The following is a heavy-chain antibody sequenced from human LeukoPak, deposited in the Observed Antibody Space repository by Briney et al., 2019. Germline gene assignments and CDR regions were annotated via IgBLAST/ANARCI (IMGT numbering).Heavy chain of an antibody. CDR1: GGSISSGGYY. CDR2: IYYSGST. Sequence: SETLSLTCTVSGGSISSGGYYWTWIRQSPGKGLEWIGYIYYSGSTYYNPSLKSRVSISLDKSKNQFSLKLTSVTVADTALYFCARGFNYWGQGTLVTVSS. CDR3: ARGFNY. J-gene: IGHJ4*02. V-gene: IGHV4-30-4*01.